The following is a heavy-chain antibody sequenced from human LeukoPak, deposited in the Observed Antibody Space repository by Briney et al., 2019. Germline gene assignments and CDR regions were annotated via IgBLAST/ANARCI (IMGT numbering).Heavy chain of an antibody. D-gene: IGHD3-16*01. CDR1: GFTSIAYA. Sequence: PGGSLRLSCVGSGFTSIAYALTWARQAPGKGLEWVSGISWNSGNLGYADSVKGRFTISRDNAKNSLYLQMNSLRAEDTALYYCAKRGGFEGGYYLDYWGQGTLVTVSS. V-gene: IGHV3-9*02. CDR3: AKRGGFEGGYYLDY. CDR2: ISWNSGNL. J-gene: IGHJ4*02.